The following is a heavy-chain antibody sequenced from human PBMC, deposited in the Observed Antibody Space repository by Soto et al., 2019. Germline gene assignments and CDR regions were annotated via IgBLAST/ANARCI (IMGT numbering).Heavy chain of an antibody. CDR3: ARDHGSSWYPEGWFDP. CDR2: TYYRSKWYN. CDR1: GDSVSSNSAA. Sequence: SSETLSLTCAISGDSVSSNSAAWNWIRQSPSRGLEWLGRTYYRSKWYNDYAVSVKSRITINPDTSKNQFSLQLNSVTPEDTAVYYCARDHGSSWYPEGWFDPWGQGTLVTVSS. V-gene: IGHV6-1*01. J-gene: IGHJ5*02. D-gene: IGHD6-13*01.